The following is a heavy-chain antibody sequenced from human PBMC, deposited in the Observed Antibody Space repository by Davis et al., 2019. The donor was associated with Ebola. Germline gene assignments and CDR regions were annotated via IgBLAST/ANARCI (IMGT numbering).Heavy chain of an antibody. D-gene: IGHD4-17*01. Sequence: PSETLSLTCAVYGGSLSGYYWSWIRQPPGKGLEWIGEINHRGSTNYSPSLKSRVTISVDTSKSQFSLKLSSVTAADTAVYYCARSDYGDYSRGWFDPWGQGTLVTVSS. J-gene: IGHJ5*02. CDR2: INHRGST. CDR3: ARSDYGDYSRGWFDP. V-gene: IGHV4-34*01. CDR1: GGSLSGYY.